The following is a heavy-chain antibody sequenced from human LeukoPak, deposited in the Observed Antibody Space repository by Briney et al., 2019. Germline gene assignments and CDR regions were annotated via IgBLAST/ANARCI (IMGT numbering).Heavy chain of an antibody. V-gene: IGHV4-34*08. CDR2: INHSGST. J-gene: IGHJ4*02. CDR1: GFTFSNYW. CDR3: VFAGSQNDY. D-gene: IGHD3-10*01. Sequence: GSLRLSCGASGFTFSNYWMNWVRQPPGKGLEWIGEINHSGSTNYNPSLKSRVTMSVDTSKNQFSLKLSSVTAADTAVYYCVFAGSQNDYWGQGTLVTVSS.